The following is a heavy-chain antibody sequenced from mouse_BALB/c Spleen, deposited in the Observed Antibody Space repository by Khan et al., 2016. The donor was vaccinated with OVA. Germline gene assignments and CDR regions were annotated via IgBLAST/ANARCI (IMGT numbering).Heavy chain of an antibody. CDR3: TKHGYDACFTY. Sequence: VQLKQSGPQLMKPGASVKISCKASGYSFTSYYIHWVMQSHGKSLEWIGYIDPFSGGTTYTQQFKGQATLTVDKSSSTAYIHLSNLTSEDSAVYDGTKHGYDACFTYWGQGTLVTVSA. D-gene: IGHD2-2*01. J-gene: IGHJ3*01. CDR2: IDPFSGGT. V-gene: IGHV1S135*01. CDR1: GYSFTSYY.